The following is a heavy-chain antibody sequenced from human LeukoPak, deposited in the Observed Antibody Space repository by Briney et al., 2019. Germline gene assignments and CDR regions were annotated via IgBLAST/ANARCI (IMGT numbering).Heavy chain of an antibody. CDR1: GGSISSYY. CDR2: IYTSGST. Sequence: SETLSLTCTVSGGSISSYYWSWIRQPAGRGLEWIGRIYTSGSTNYNPSLKSRVTMSVDTSKNQFSLKLNSVTAADTAVYYCATWSGYSSSWYNLNWGQGTLVTVSS. CDR3: ATWSGYSSSWYNLN. V-gene: IGHV4-4*07. J-gene: IGHJ4*02. D-gene: IGHD6-13*01.